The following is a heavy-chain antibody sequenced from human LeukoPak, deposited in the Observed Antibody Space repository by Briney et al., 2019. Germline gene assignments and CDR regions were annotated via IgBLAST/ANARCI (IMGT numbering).Heavy chain of an antibody. D-gene: IGHD5-12*01. V-gene: IGHV3-48*01. Sequence: GGSLRLSCAASGFTFSSYSMNWVRQAPGKGLEWVSYISSSSGTIYYAGSVKGRFTISRDNAKNSLYLQVNSLRAEDTAMYYCASGAEGYVFDPWGQGTLVTVSS. CDR2: ISSSSGTI. CDR3: ASGAEGYVFDP. CDR1: GFTFSSYS. J-gene: IGHJ5*02.